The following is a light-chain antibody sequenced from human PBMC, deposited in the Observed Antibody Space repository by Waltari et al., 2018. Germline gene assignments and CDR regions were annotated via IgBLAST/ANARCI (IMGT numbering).Light chain of an antibody. CDR2: SAT. V-gene: IGKV1-17*02. J-gene: IGKJ4*01. CDR1: QGISRN. CDR3: LQHKSVPLT. Sequence: DIQLTQSPSSLSASVGDTVTISCRASQGISRNLNWFQQKSGKAPDLLIYSATTVKRGVPSRFSGRGSGTEFTLTISNLQPEDFADYYCLQHKSVPLTFGGGTQVEMK.